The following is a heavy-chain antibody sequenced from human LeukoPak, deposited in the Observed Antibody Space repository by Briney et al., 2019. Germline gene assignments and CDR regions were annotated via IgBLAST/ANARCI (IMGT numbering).Heavy chain of an antibody. D-gene: IGHD3-3*01. CDR1: GYSFTTYW. CDR2: IYPGDSDT. J-gene: IGHJ5*02. V-gene: IGHV5-51*01. CDR3: PRVLRRYDFSPQFHP. Sequence: GEALKISCKGSGYSFTTYWIGWVRQMPGKGLEWMGIIYPGDSDTRYNPSFQGQVTISADKSISTAYLQWSSLKASDTALYYCPRVLRRYDFSPQFHPWRQGTLVTASS.